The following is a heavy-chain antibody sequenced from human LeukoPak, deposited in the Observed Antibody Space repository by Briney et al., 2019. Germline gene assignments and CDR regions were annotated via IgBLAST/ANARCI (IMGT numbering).Heavy chain of an antibody. J-gene: IGHJ5*02. Sequence: ASVKVSCKASGCTFTSYAISWVRQAPGQGLEWMGWISPIIGTTNYAQKLQGRVTMTTDTSTSTAYMELRSLRSDDTAVYYCAREISGSIVVVPAAILRALWFDPWGQGTLVTVSS. CDR3: AREISGSIVVVPAAILRALWFDP. V-gene: IGHV1-18*01. CDR2: ISPIIGTT. D-gene: IGHD2-2*02. CDR1: GCTFTSYA.